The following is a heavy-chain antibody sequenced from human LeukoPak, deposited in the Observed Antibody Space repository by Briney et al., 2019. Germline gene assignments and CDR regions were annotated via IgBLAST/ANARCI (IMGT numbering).Heavy chain of an antibody. J-gene: IGHJ5*02. CDR3: AKDWGSSGWYNWFDP. V-gene: IGHV3-30*18. D-gene: IGHD6-19*01. CDR1: GFTIGNHG. CDR2: ISHNGGSA. Sequence: GGSLRLSCAVSGFTIGNHGMHWVRRAPGKGLEWVAMISHNGGSAYYGDSVKGRLTIFRDNSNNTLYLQMNSLRVEDTAVYYCAKDWGSSGWYNWFDPWGQGTLVTVSS.